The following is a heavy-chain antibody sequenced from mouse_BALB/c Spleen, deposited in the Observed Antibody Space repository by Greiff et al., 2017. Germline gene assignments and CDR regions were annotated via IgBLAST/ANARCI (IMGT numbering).Heavy chain of an antibody. V-gene: IGHV5-17*02. J-gene: IGHJ1*01. CDR3: ARSDYYGSRNWYFDV. D-gene: IGHD1-1*01. Sequence: EVQRVESGGGLVQPGGSRKLSCAASGFTFSSFGMHWVRQAPEKGLEWVAYISSGSSTIYYADTVKGRFTISRDNPKNTLFLQMTSLRSEDTAMYYCARSDYYGSRNWYFDVWGAGTTVTVSS. CDR2: ISSGSSTI. CDR1: GFTFSSFG.